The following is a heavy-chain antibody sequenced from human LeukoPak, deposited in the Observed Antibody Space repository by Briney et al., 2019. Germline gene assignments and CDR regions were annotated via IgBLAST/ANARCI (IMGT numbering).Heavy chain of an antibody. D-gene: IGHD6-19*01. CDR2: ISWNSGSI. CDR1: GFTLDDYA. J-gene: IGHJ4*02. Sequence: PGGSLRLSCAASGFTLDDYAMHWVRQAPGKGLEWVSGISWNSGSIGYADSVKGRFTISRDNAKNSLYLQMNSLRAEDTALYYCAKGGEGSGWTYFDYWGQGTLVTVSS. V-gene: IGHV3-9*01. CDR3: AKGGEGSGWTYFDY.